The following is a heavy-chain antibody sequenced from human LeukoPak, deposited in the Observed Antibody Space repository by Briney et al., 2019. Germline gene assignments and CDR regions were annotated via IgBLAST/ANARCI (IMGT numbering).Heavy chain of an antibody. CDR2: IKPNSGGT. Sequence: GSPKVSRKAPGYTLSGYHMQRGRQGPGQGLEWIGWIKPNSGGTKYAQKFQRSVTISKDTSISTAYMELSRLRSDDTAVYYCAPEVTDWGRATLVSVPS. V-gene: IGHV1-2*02. J-gene: IGHJ4*02. D-gene: IGHD5-18*01. CDR3: APEVTD. CDR1: GYTLSGYH.